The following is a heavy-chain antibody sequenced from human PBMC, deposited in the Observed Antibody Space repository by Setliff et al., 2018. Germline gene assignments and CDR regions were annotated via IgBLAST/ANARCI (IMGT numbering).Heavy chain of an antibody. J-gene: IGHJ4*02. CDR1: GASISTTYYY. D-gene: IGHD3-3*01. CDR2: IYQNGIT. CDR3: AGDRFGVAGDF. V-gene: IGHV4-39*07. Sequence: PSETLSLTCSVSGASISTTYYYWDWIRQSPEKGLEWIGTIYQNGITYYNPSVKSRVTISVDKSKNQYSLELTSLTAADTAVYYCAGDRFGVAGDFWGRGTLVTVSS.